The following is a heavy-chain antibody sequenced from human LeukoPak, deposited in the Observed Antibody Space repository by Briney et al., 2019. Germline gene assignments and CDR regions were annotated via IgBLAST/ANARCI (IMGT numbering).Heavy chain of an antibody. J-gene: IGHJ5*02. CDR3: ARVIWFGEDESFDP. CDR1: GGSISSSSYY. D-gene: IGHD3-10*01. Sequence: SETLSLTCTVSGGSISSSSYYWGWIRQPRGKGLEWIVSIYYSGSTYYNPSLKSRVTISVDTSKNQFSLKLSSVTAADTAVYYCARVIWFGEDESFDPWGQGTLVTVSS. CDR2: IYYSGST. V-gene: IGHV4-39*01.